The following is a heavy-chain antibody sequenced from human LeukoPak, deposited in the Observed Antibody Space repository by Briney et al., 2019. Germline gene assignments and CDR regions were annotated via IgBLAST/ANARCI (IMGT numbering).Heavy chain of an antibody. CDR1: GGSISSGSYY. Sequence: SQTLSLTCTVSGGSISSGSYYWSWIRQPAGKGLEWIGRIYTSGSTNYNPSLKSRVTISVDTSKNQFSLKLSSVTAADTAVYYCARGLTSGIILSQRGYYFDYWGQGTLVTVSS. CDR3: ARGLTSGIILSQRGYYFDY. J-gene: IGHJ4*02. D-gene: IGHD3-10*01. CDR2: IYTSGST. V-gene: IGHV4-61*02.